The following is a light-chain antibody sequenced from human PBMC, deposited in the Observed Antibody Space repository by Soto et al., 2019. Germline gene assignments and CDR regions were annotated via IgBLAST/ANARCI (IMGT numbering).Light chain of an antibody. J-gene: IGKJ1*01. CDR3: QQYTGYSRT. V-gene: IGKV1-5*01. CDR2: DAS. Sequence: DIQLTQSPSLLSASIGDRVTITCRASHDISTFLAWYQQKPGKAPFLLISDASNLERGVPSRFSGSGSGTEFTLTISSMQPDDFATYYCQQYTGYSRTFGQGTRWIS. CDR1: HDISTF.